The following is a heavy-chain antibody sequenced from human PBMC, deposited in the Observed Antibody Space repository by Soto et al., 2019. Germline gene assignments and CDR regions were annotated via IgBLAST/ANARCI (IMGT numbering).Heavy chain of an antibody. V-gene: IGHV3-23*01. Sequence: PGGSLRLSCSASGFTFSNYAMSWVRQSPGKGLEWVPGVSSTGTSPYYAGSVQGRFTISRDNSKNMFYLQMKSLRAEDTAIYYCAKARHYGGYYYVEAFDVWGQGTMVTVSS. CDR1: GFTFSNYA. J-gene: IGHJ3*01. D-gene: IGHD3-22*01. CDR3: AKARHYGGYYYVEAFDV. CDR2: VSSTGTSP.